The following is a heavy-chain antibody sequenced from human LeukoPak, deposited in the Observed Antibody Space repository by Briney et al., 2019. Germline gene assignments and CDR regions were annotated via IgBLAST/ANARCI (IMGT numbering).Heavy chain of an antibody. Sequence: GASVKVSCKASGYTFTSYGISWVRQAPGQGLEWMGWISAYNGNTNYAQKLQGRVTMTTGTSTSTAYMELRSLRSDDTAVYYCARQVPGNDFWSGYYTSPLDYWGQGTLVTVSS. CDR1: GYTFTSYG. CDR2: ISAYNGNT. D-gene: IGHD3-3*01. V-gene: IGHV1-18*01. J-gene: IGHJ4*02. CDR3: ARQVPGNDFWSGYYTSPLDY.